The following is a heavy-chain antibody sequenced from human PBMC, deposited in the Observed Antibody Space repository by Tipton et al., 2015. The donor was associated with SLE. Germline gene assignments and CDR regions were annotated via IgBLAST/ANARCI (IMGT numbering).Heavy chain of an antibody. CDR3: ARGSSGYFDL. V-gene: IGHV1-8*01. J-gene: IGHJ2*01. CDR2: MNPNSGNT. CDR1: GYSISSGY. D-gene: IGHD3-10*01. Sequence: TCTVSGYSISSGYYWGWVRQATGQGLEWMGWMNPNSGNTGYAQKFQGRVTMTRNTSISTAYMELSSLRSEDTAVYYCARGSSGYFDLWGRGTLVTVSS.